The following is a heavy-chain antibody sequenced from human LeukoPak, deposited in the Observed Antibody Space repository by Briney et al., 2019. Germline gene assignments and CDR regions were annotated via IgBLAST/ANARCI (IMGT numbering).Heavy chain of an antibody. J-gene: IGHJ6*03. Sequence: PGGSLRLFCAASGLTFSSYSENWLRHAPGKGLEWVSSISSSSSYIYYADSVKGRFTISRDNAKNSLYLQMNSLRDEDTAVYYCARYPPSIIVVPKAPFYYYYYMDVWGQGTTVTVSS. CDR3: ARYPPSIIVVPKAPFYYYYYMDV. CDR1: GLTFSSYS. D-gene: IGHD3-22*01. V-gene: IGHV3-21*01. CDR2: ISSSSSYI.